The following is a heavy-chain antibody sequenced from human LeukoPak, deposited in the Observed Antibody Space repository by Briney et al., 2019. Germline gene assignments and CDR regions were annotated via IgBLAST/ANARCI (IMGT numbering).Heavy chain of an antibody. V-gene: IGHV3-7*01. J-gene: IGHJ4*02. Sequence: GGSLRLSCAAPGFTFSSYWMSWVRQAPGKGLEWVANIKQDGGETFYVDSVKGRFTISRDNAKNSLYLQMNSLRAEDSAVYYCARGGPSCSTTTCPLDYWGQGTLVTVSS. CDR3: ARGGPSCSTTTCPLDY. CDR1: GFTFSSYW. D-gene: IGHD2-2*01. CDR2: IKQDGGET.